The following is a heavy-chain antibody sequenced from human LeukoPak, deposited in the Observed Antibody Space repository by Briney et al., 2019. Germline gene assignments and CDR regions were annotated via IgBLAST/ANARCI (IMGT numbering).Heavy chain of an antibody. Sequence: SETLSLTCTVSGGSISSSSYYWSWIRQHPGKGLEWIGYIYYSGSTYYNPSLKSRVTISVDTSKNQFSLKLSSVTTADTAVYYCARSVGSGSYYYGMDVWGQGTTVTVSS. CDR1: GGSISSSSYY. CDR2: IYYSGST. V-gene: IGHV4-31*03. J-gene: IGHJ6*02. CDR3: ARSVGSGSYYYGMDV. D-gene: IGHD1-26*01.